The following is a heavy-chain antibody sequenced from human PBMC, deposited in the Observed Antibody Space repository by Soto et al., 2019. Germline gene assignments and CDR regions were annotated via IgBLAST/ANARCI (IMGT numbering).Heavy chain of an antibody. CDR2: IYYSGST. J-gene: IGHJ4*02. CDR1: GGSISSYY. D-gene: IGHD2-2*01. Sequence: SETLSLTCTVSGGSISSYYWSWIRQPPGKGLEWIGYIYYSGSTNYNPSLKSRVTISVDTSKNQFSLKLSSVTAADTAVYYCARNDCSSTSCYADGFDYWGQGTLVTAPQ. CDR3: ARNDCSSTSCYADGFDY. V-gene: IGHV4-59*08.